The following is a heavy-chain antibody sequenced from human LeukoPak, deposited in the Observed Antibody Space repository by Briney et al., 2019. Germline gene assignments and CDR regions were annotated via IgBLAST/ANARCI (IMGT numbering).Heavy chain of an antibody. J-gene: IGHJ4*02. CDR1: GFTFSDFY. CDR3: ASLGKDTSMAPSDY. Sequence: PGGSLRLSCAASGFTFSDFYMSWIRQAPGKGLEWVSYISSSGSAMYYADSMKGRFTVSRDNAKNSLYLQMNSLRAEDTAMYYCASLGKDTSMAPSDYWGQGTLVTVSS. CDR2: ISSSGSAM. D-gene: IGHD5-18*01. V-gene: IGHV3-11*01.